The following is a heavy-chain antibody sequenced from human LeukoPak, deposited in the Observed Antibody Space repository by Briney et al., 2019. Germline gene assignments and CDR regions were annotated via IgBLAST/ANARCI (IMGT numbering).Heavy chain of an antibody. D-gene: IGHD2-2*01. Sequence: SDTLSLTCTVSGDYFSSYYWSWIRQPPGKGLEWMGYIFDTVRSICNPTLKSRVTISVDTCKNKFSLKLSTVTAVETAVYFCALGDCSSTSCYEFDYWGQGTLVTVSS. CDR1: GDYFSSYY. CDR2: IFDTVRS. V-gene: IGHV4-59*07. CDR3: ALGDCSSTSCYEFDY. J-gene: IGHJ4*02.